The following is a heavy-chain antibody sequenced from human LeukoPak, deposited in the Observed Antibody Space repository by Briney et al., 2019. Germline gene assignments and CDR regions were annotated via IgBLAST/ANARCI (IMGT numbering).Heavy chain of an antibody. Sequence: GGSLRLSCAASGFTFSSYSMNWVRQAPGKGLEWVSYISSSSSTIYYADSVKGRFTISRDNAKNSLYLQMNSLRAEDTAVYYCARSTVAYYFDYWGQGTLVTVSS. D-gene: IGHD4-23*01. CDR1: GFTFSSYS. V-gene: IGHV3-48*04. CDR3: ARSTVAYYFDY. CDR2: ISSSSSTI. J-gene: IGHJ4*02.